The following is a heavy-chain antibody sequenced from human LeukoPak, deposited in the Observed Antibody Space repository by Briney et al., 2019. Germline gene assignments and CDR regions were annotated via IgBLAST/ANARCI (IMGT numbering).Heavy chain of an antibody. Sequence: SETLSLTCAVSGGSFSGHHWSWIRQPPGEGLEWIGEINGSGSTKYNPSLKSRVTISADTSKNQFSLKLSSVTAADTAVYYCTKNNWFDPWGQGTLVTVSS. J-gene: IGHJ5*02. CDR2: INGSGST. V-gene: IGHV4-34*01. CDR1: GGSFSGHH. CDR3: TKNNWFDP.